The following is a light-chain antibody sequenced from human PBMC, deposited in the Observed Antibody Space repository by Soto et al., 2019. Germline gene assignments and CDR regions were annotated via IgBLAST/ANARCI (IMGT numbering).Light chain of an antibody. CDR1: QSVSSSY. Sequence: EIVLTQSPGTLSLSPVERATLSCMASQSVSSSYLAWYQLKPGQAPRLLIYGASSRAIGIPDRFSGSGSGTDFTLTISRLDPEDFAVYFCQQYGSSPRTFGQGTKVDIK. CDR3: QQYGSSPRT. V-gene: IGKV3-20*01. J-gene: IGKJ1*01. CDR2: GAS.